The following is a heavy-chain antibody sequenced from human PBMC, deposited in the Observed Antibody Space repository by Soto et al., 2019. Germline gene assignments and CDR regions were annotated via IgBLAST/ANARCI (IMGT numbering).Heavy chain of an antibody. CDR2: IIPIFGTA. Sequence: ASVKVSCKASGGTFSSYAISWVRQAPGQGLEWMGGIIPIFGTANYAQKFQGRVTITADKSTSTAYMELSSLRSEDTAVYYCARDLRYCSSTSCYNWSDPWGQGTLVTVSS. V-gene: IGHV1-69*06. CDR3: ARDLRYCSSTSCYNWSDP. CDR1: GGTFSSYA. J-gene: IGHJ5*02. D-gene: IGHD2-2*01.